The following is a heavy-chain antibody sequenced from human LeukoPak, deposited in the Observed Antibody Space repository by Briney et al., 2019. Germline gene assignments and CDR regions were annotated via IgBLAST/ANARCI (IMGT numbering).Heavy chain of an antibody. J-gene: IGHJ6*02. V-gene: IGHV4-31*02. Sequence: SQTLSLTCAVSGGSISSGGYYWSWIRQHPGEGLEWIGYIFYSESTYYNPSLKSRVTISVDTSKNQFSLKLSSVTAADTAVYYCARQRRYCSSTSCYFGYYGLDVWGQGTTVTVSS. CDR1: GGSISSGGYY. CDR3: ARQRRYCSSTSCYFGYYGLDV. D-gene: IGHD2-2*01. CDR2: IFYSEST.